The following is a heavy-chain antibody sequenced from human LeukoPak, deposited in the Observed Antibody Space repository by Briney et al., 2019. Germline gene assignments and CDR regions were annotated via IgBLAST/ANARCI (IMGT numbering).Heavy chain of an antibody. CDR2: ISSSSSYI. CDR1: GFTFRSYS. Sequence: PGGSLRLSCAASGFTFRSYSMNWVRQAPGKGLEWVSSISSSSSYIYYADSVKGRFTISRDNAKNSLYLQMNSLRAEDTAVYYCAREGRDSAVRGVIDYWGQGTLVTVSS. V-gene: IGHV3-21*01. CDR3: AREGRDSAVRGVIDY. D-gene: IGHD3-10*01. J-gene: IGHJ4*02.